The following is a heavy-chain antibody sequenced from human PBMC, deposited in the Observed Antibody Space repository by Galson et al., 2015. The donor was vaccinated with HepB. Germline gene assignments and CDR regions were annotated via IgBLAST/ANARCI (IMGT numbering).Heavy chain of an antibody. CDR1: GYTFTSYA. J-gene: IGHJ4*02. D-gene: IGHD6-13*01. V-gene: IGHV1-3*01. Sequence: SVKVSCKASGYTFTSYAMHWVRQAPGQRLEWMGWINAGNGNTKYSQKFQGRVTITRDTSASTAYMELSSLRSEDTAVYYCARDRYSSSWYGGRGFDYWGQGTLVTVSS. CDR3: ARDRYSSSWYGGRGFDY. CDR2: INAGNGNT.